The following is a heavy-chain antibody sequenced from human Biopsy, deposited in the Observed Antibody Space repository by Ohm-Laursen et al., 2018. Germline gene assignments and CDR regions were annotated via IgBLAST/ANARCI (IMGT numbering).Heavy chain of an antibody. CDR3: ARNTGWYGDLYCFDY. CDR2: IRTANGAT. CDR1: GYTLTTYG. D-gene: IGHD6-19*01. V-gene: IGHV1-18*04. J-gene: IGHJ4*01. Sequence: SVYPSCKVSGYTLTTYGISWVRQAAGHGLEWLGWIRTANGATDYAQNLQCRVTMTTDTSEARAYMELRSLRSDDTAVYYCARNTGWYGDLYCFDYWGQGTLVTVSS.